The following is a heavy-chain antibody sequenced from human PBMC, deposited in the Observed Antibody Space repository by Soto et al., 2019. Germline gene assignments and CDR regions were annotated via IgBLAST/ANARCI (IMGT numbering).Heavy chain of an antibody. CDR3: ARESRDAFDI. V-gene: IGHV3-13*01. CDR1: GFTFSSYD. CDR2: IGTAGDT. Sequence: GESLSLSCAASGFTFSSYDMHWVRQATGKGLEWVSAIGTAGDTYYPGSVKGRFTISRENAKNSLYLQMNSLRAGDTAVYYCARESRDAFDIWGQGTMVTVSS. J-gene: IGHJ3*02.